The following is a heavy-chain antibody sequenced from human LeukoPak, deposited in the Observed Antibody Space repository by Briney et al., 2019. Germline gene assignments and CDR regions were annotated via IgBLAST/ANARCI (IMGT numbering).Heavy chain of an antibody. V-gene: IGHV1-69*02. CDR2: IIPILGIA. D-gene: IGHD5-24*01. Sequence: EASVKVSCXASGGTFSSYTISCVRLAPGQGLEWMGRIIPILGIANYAQKFQGRVTITADKSTSTAYMELSSLRSEDTAVYYCASGGGYNLVYWGQGTLVTVSS. CDR1: GGTFSSYT. CDR3: ASGGGYNLVY. J-gene: IGHJ4*02.